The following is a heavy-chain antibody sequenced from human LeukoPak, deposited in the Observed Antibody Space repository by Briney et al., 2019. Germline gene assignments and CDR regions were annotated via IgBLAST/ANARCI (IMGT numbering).Heavy chain of an antibody. Sequence: GGSLRLSCAASGFTFSSYSMNWVRQAPGEGLGWVSYISSSSSTIYYTDSVKGRFTISRDNAKNSLYLQMNSLRAEDTAVYYCARETGFIFGYFDYWGQGTLVTVSS. CDR1: GFTFSSYS. V-gene: IGHV3-48*01. D-gene: IGHD3-3*02. J-gene: IGHJ4*02. CDR2: ISSSSSTI. CDR3: ARETGFIFGYFDY.